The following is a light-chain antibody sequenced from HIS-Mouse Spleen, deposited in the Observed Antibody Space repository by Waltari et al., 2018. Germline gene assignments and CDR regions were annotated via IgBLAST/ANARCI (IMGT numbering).Light chain of an antibody. V-gene: IGLV2-14*03. CDR1: SRDVGGYHY. Sequence: QSALTQPASVSGSPGQSITISCTGTSRDVGGYHYVSWYQQHPGKAPKLMIYDVSNRPSGVSNRFSGSKSGNTASLTISGLQAEDEADYYCSSYTSSSPLFGGGTKLTVL. CDR3: SSYTSSSPL. CDR2: DVS. J-gene: IGLJ2*01.